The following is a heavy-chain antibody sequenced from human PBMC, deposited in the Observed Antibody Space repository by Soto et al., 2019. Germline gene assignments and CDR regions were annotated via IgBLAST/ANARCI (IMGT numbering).Heavy chain of an antibody. CDR1: GYTFTSYA. J-gene: IGHJ4*01. CDR3: ARDLPPKDY. Sequence: QVQLLQSGAEVNKPGASVKVSCKASGYTFTSYAISWVRQAPGQGLEWMGWISAYNGNTNYALKLQGRVTMTTDTSTRTAYMELWSLRSDATAVYYCARDLPPKDYWGHGTLVTVSS. V-gene: IGHV1-18*01. CDR2: ISAYNGNT.